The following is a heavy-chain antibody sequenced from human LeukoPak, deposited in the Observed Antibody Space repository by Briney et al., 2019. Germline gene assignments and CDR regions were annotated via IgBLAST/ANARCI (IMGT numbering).Heavy chain of an antibody. CDR1: GFNFINYA. Sequence: GGSLRLSCAASGFNFINYAMTWVRQAPGKGLEGVSGISGNGGSTYYADSVKGRFTISRDNSKNTLYLQMNSLRAEDTAVYYCAKTRPLDSSSWSHGDYWGQGTLDTVSS. V-gene: IGHV3-23*01. CDR2: ISGNGGST. D-gene: IGHD6-13*01. CDR3: AKTRPLDSSSWSHGDY. J-gene: IGHJ4*02.